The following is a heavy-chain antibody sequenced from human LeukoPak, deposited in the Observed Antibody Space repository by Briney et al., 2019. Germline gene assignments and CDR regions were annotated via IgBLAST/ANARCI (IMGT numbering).Heavy chain of an antibody. D-gene: IGHD4-11*01. J-gene: IGHJ4*02. CDR3: ARVGYSNSYDY. Sequence: ASVKVSCKASGYTFTNFDINWVRQATGQGLEWMGWMNPNTGNAGYAQKFQDRVTITWDASISTAYMDLSSLRSEDTAVYYCARVGYSNSYDYWGQGTLVTFSS. CDR2: MNPNTGNA. V-gene: IGHV1-8*03. CDR1: GYTFTNFD.